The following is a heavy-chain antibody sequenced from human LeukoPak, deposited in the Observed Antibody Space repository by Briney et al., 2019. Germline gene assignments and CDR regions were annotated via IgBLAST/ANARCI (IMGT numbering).Heavy chain of an antibody. Sequence: GGSLRFYGAAPGFTFSSYEMNWVRQAPGKELEWVSYISSSGSTIYYADSVKGRFTISRDNAKNSLYLQMNSLRAEDTAVYYCARVTLPVVTRHYFDYWGQGTLVTVSS. D-gene: IGHD4-23*01. CDR2: ISSSGSTI. CDR1: GFTFSSYE. J-gene: IGHJ4*02. V-gene: IGHV3-48*03. CDR3: ARVTLPVVTRHYFDY.